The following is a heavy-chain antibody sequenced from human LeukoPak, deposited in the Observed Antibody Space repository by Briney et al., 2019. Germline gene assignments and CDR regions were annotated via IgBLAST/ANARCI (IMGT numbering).Heavy chain of an antibody. CDR1: GFTFSTYG. V-gene: IGHV3-21*01. CDR3: ASVVYSTYDY. J-gene: IGHJ4*02. D-gene: IGHD6-13*01. Sequence: GGSLRLSCAASGFTFSTYGMHWVRQAPGKGLEWVSSISSSSSYIYYADSVKGRFTISRDNAKNSLYLQMNSLRAEDTAVYYCASVVYSTYDYWGQGTLVTVSS. CDR2: ISSSSSYI.